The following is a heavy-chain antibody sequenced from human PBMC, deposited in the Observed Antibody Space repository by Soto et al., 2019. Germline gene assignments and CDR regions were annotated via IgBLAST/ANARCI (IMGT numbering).Heavy chain of an antibody. Sequence: GASVKVSCKVSGFTFSSYAISWARQAPGQGLEWMGGIIPIFGTANYAQKFQGRVTITADKSTSTAYMELSSLRSEDTDVYYCAGLGYCSSTSCYYDYRGQGPLVTNSS. J-gene: IGHJ4*02. D-gene: IGHD2-2*01. V-gene: IGHV1-69*06. CDR3: AGLGYCSSTSCYYDY. CDR1: GFTFSSYA. CDR2: IIPIFGTA.